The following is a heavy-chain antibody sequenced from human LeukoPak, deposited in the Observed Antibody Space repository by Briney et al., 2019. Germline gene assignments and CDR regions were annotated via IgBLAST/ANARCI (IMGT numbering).Heavy chain of an antibody. CDR2: ISGSGSST. J-gene: IGHJ4*02. CDR3: ARSGSYLSHFDY. CDR1: GFTFTIYA. Sequence: PGGSLRLSCAASGFTFTIYAMSWVRQAPGKGLEWVSAISGSGSSTYYADSVKGRFTISRDNSKNTLYLQMNSLRAEDTAVYYCARSGSYLSHFDYWGQGTLVTVSS. D-gene: IGHD1-26*01. V-gene: IGHV3-23*01.